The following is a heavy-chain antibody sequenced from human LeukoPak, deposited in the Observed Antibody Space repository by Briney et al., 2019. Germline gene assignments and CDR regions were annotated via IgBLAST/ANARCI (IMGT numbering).Heavy chain of an antibody. D-gene: IGHD5-18*01. CDR3: TRRYSYHFDY. J-gene: IGHJ4*02. Sequence: GGSLRLSCTASGFTFGDYAMNWFRRAPGKGLEWVGFIRSKTYDGTAEYAAPVRGRFTISRDDSKSVAYLQMNSLDTEDTAVYYCTRRYSYHFDYWGQGILVTVSS. CDR2: IRSKTYDGTA. CDR1: GFTFGDYA. V-gene: IGHV3-49*03.